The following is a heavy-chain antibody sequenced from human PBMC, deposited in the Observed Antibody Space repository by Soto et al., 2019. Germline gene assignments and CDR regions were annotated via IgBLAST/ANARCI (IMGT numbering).Heavy chain of an antibody. J-gene: IGHJ5*02. D-gene: IGHD2-2*01. V-gene: IGHV1-18*01. CDR1: GYTFTSYG. CDR3: ARDKIEVVVVPDAMVGDTNWFDP. Sequence: ASVKVSCKASGYTFTSYGISWVRQAPGQGLEWMGWISAYNGNTNYAQKLQGRVTMTTDTSTSTAYMELRSLRSDDTAVYYCARDKIEVVVVPDAMVGDTNWFDPWGQGTLVTAPQ. CDR2: ISAYNGNT.